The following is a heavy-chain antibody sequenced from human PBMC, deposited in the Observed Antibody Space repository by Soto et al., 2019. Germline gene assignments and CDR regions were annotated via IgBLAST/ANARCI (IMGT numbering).Heavy chain of an antibody. Sequence: SETLSLTCTVSGGSISSGDYYWSWIRQPPGKGLEWIGYIYYSGSTYYNPSLKSRVTISVDTSKNQFSLKLSSVTAADTAVYYCARDRAKLLWFGEARPHGMDVWGQGTTVTVSS. CDR1: GGSISSGDYY. CDR3: ARDRAKLLWFGEARPHGMDV. V-gene: IGHV4-30-4*01. J-gene: IGHJ6*02. D-gene: IGHD3-10*01. CDR2: IYYSGST.